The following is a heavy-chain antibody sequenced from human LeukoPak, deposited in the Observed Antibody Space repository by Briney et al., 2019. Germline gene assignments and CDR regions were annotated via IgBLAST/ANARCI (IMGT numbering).Heavy chain of an antibody. CDR2: IYTSGST. D-gene: IGHD3-22*01. V-gene: IGHV4-61*02. CDR3: ARGQYYSDSSGYSYYYYYYMDV. J-gene: IGHJ6*03. Sequence: SETLSLTCTVSGASISSGSYYWSWIRQPAGKGLEWIGRIYTSGSTNYNPSLKSRVTISVDTSKNQFSLKLSSVTAADTAVYYCARGQYYSDSSGYSYYYYYYMDVWGKGTTVTISS. CDR1: GASISSGSYY.